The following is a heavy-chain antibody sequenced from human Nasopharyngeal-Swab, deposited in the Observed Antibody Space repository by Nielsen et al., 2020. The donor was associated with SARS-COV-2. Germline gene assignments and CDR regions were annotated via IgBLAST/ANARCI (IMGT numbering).Heavy chain of an antibody. J-gene: IGHJ4*02. CDR1: GFTFRSYD. V-gene: IGHV3-13*01. CDR3: ARSGELRFLEWLNTRPDY. CDR2: IGNAGDT. D-gene: IGHD3-3*01. Sequence: GESLKISCAASGFTFRSYDMHWVRQGTGKGLEWVSAIGNAGDTYYPGSVKGRFTISRDNAKNSLYLQMNSLRAEDTAVYYCARSGELRFLEWLNTRPDYWGQGTLVTVSS.